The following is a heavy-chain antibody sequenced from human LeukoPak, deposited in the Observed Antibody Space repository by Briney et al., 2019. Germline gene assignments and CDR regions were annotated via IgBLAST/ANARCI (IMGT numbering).Heavy chain of an antibody. D-gene: IGHD3-3*01. CDR2: ISWNSGSI. V-gene: IGHV3-9*03. CDR1: GFTFDDYA. J-gene: IGHJ4*02. Sequence: GGSLRLSCAASGFTFDDYAMHWVRQAPGKGLEWVSGISWNSGSIGYADSVKGRFTISRDNAKNSLYLQMNSLRAEDMALYYCAKGSQDFWSGYYHYFDYWGQGTLVTVSS. CDR3: AKGSQDFWSGYYHYFDY.